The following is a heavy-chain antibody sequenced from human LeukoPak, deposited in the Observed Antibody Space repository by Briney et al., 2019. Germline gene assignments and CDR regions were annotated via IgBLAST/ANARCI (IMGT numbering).Heavy chain of an antibody. V-gene: IGHV1-18*01. Sequence: ASVKVSCKASGYTFTSYGISWVRQAPGQGLEWMGWISAYNGNTNYAQKLQGRVTMTTDTSTSTAYMELSSLRSEDTAVYYCARGVRGYHYYYYYMDVWGKGTTVTISS. J-gene: IGHJ6*03. CDR2: ISAYNGNT. CDR3: ARGVRGYHYYYYYMDV. CDR1: GYTFTSYG. D-gene: IGHD5-12*01.